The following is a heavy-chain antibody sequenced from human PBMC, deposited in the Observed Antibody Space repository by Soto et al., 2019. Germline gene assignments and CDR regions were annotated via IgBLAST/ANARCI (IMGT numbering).Heavy chain of an antibody. CDR1: GYTFTSYG. D-gene: IGHD3-10*01. J-gene: IGHJ6*03. CDR3: ARYDGSGSFTPFYYYYYMDV. Sequence: ASVKVSCKASGYTFTSYGISWVRQAPGQGLEWMGWISAYNGNTNYAQKLQGRVTMTTDTSTSTAYMELRSLRSEDTAVYYCARYDGSGSFTPFYYYYYMDVWGKGTTATV. V-gene: IGHV1-18*01. CDR2: ISAYNGNT.